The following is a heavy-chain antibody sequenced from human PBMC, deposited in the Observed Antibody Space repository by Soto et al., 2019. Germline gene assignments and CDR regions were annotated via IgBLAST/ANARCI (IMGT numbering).Heavy chain of an antibody. Sequence: QVQLVQSGAEVQKPGSSVKVSCKASGGTFSSYAISWVRQAPGQGLEWMGGIIPIFGTANYAQKFQGRVTITADESTSTAYMELSSLRSEDTAVYYCASIYCSSTSCFSYYYYYGMDVWGQGTTVTVSS. V-gene: IGHV1-69*01. CDR1: GGTFSSYA. CDR2: IIPIFGTA. D-gene: IGHD2-2*01. CDR3: ASIYCSSTSCFSYYYYYGMDV. J-gene: IGHJ6*02.